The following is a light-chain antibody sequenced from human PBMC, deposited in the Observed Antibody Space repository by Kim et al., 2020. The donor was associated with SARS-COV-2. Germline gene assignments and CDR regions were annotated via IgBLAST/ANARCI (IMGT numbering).Light chain of an antibody. CDR1: SGHSSYA. CDR2: VNSDGSH. CDR3: QTWDTGVRV. J-gene: IGLJ7*01. V-gene: IGLV4-69*01. Sequence: AAVKLTCTLSSGHSSYAIAWHQQQPEKGPRYLMKVNSDGSHNKGDGIPDRFSGSRSGAERYLTISSLQSEDEADYYCQTWDTGVRVFGGGTQLTVL.